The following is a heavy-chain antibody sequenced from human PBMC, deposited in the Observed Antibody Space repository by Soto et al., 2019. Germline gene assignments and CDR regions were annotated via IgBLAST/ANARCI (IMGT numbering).Heavy chain of an antibody. V-gene: IGHV5-51*01. D-gene: IGHD5-12*01. CDR3: ASRGGGYDSPWGYYYYGMDV. CDR2: IYPGDSDT. Sequence: PGESLKISCKGSGYSFTSYWIGWVRQMPGKGLEWMGIIYPGDSDTRYSPSSQGQVTISADKSISTAYLQWSSLKASDTAMYYCASRGGGYDSPWGYYYYGMDVWGQGTTVTVSS. J-gene: IGHJ6*02. CDR1: GYSFTSYW.